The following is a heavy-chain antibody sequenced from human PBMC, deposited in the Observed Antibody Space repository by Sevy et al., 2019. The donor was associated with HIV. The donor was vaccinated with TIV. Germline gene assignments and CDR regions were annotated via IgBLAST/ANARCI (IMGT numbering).Heavy chain of an antibody. CDR1: GFTFDDYA. J-gene: IGHJ4*02. CDR2: ISWNSGSI. D-gene: IGHD3-10*01. CDR3: LIVTYYYGSGIGKAYFDY. Sequence: GGFLRLSCAASGFTFDDYAMHWVRQAPGKGLEWLSGISWNSGSIGYADSVKGRFTISRDNAKNSLYLQMNSLRAEDTALNYCLIVTYYYGSGIGKAYFDYWGQGTLVTVSS. V-gene: IGHV3-9*01.